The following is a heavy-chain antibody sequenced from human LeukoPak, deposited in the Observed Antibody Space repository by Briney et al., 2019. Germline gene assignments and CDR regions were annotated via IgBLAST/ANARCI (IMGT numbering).Heavy chain of an antibody. CDR3: ARPAPYYYDSSGYPLYYFDY. V-gene: IGHV5-51*01. D-gene: IGHD3-22*01. J-gene: IGHJ4*02. Sequence: KYGESLKISCKGSGYSFTSYWIGWVRQMPGKGLEWMGIIYPGDSDTRYSPSFQGQVTISADKSISTAYLQWSSLKASDTAMYYCARPAPYYYDSSGYPLYYFDYWGQGTLVTVSS. CDR2: IYPGDSDT. CDR1: GYSFTSYW.